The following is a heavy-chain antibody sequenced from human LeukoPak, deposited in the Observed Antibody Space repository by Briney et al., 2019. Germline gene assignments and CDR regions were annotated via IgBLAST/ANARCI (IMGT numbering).Heavy chain of an antibody. CDR2: INTDGSST. V-gene: IGHV3-74*01. D-gene: IGHD2-2*01. J-gene: IGHJ3*02. CDR3: TRVGYCATTSCRTAFDI. CDR1: GLTFSTYW. Sequence: PGGSLRLSCAASGLTFSTYWMHWVRQAPGKGLVWVSRINTDGSSTSYADSVKGRFTISRDNAKNTLYLQMNSLRAEDTAVYLCTRVGYCATTSCRTAFDIWGQGTMVTVSS.